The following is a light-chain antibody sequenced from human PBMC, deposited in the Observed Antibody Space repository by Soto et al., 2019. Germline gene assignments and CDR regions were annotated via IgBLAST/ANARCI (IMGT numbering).Light chain of an antibody. J-gene: IGKJ4*01. CDR2: AAS. V-gene: IGKV1-12*01. Sequence: DIQMTQSPSSVPASVGDRVTITCRASQGISSWLAWYQQKPGKAPKLLIYAASRLQSGDPSRFSGSGSGTDLTLTLSSPQPADFAPYYCQHANSCPLSCGGGTKGQIK. CDR1: QGISSW. CDR3: QHANSCPLS.